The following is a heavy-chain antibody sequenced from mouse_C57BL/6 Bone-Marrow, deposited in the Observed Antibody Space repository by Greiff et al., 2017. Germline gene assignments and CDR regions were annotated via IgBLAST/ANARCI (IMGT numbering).Heavy chain of an antibody. Sequence: QVQLQQSGAELARPGASVKLSCKASGYTFTSYGISWVKQRTGQGLEWIGEIYPRSGNTYYNEKFKGKATLTADKSSSTAYMELRSLTSEDSAVYYGARSPLENWGQGTLVTVSA. V-gene: IGHV1-81*01. J-gene: IGHJ3*01. CDR2: IYPRSGNT. CDR1: GYTFTSYG. CDR3: ARSPLEN.